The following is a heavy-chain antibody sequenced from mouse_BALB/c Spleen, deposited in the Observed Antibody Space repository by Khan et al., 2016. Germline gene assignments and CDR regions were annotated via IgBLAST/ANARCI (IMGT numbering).Heavy chain of an antibody. V-gene: IGHV5-6-4*01. J-gene: IGHJ2*01. CDR1: GFTFSSYT. CDR2: ISSGGNYT. CDR3: TRGNYFDY. Sequence: EVELVESGGGLVKPGGSLKLSCAASGFTFSSYTMSWVRQTTEKRLEWVATISSGGNYTYYPDSVKGRLTISRDNTKSTLYLQMSSLKSEDTAMYCCTRGNYFDYWGQGTTLTVSS.